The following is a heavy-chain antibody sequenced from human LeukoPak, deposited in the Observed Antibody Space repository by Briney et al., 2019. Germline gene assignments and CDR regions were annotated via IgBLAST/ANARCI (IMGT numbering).Heavy chain of an antibody. CDR3: ARVGDYDPSFDY. J-gene: IGHJ4*02. Sequence: ASVKVSCKASGYTFTGYYMHWVRQAPGQGLEWMGWINPNSGGTNYAQKFQGRVTMTRDTSISTAYMELSRLRSEDTAVYYCARVGDYDPSFDYWGQGTLVTVSS. V-gene: IGHV1-2*02. CDR2: INPNSGGT. D-gene: IGHD3-3*01. CDR1: GYTFTGYY.